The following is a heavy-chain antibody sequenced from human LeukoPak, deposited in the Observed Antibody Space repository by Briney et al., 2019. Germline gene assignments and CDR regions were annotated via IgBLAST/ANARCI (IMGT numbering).Heavy chain of an antibody. CDR3: ARERSQLAPEYNWFDP. J-gene: IGHJ5*02. D-gene: IGHD2-2*01. CDR2: INHSGST. V-gene: IGHV4-34*01. CDR1: GGSFSDYY. Sequence: PSETLSLTCAVFGGSFSDYYWSWIRQPPGQGLEWIGEINHSGSTNYNPSLKSRVTISVDTSKNQFSLKLSSVTAADTAVYYCARERSQLAPEYNWFDPWGQGTLVTVSS.